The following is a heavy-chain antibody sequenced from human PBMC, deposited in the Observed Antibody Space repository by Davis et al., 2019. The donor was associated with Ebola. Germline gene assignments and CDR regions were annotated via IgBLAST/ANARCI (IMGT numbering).Heavy chain of an antibody. CDR1: GFTFSSYW. Sequence: GESLKISCAASGFTFSSYWMHWVRQAPGKGLVWVSRINSDGSSTSYADSVKGRFTISRDNAKNTLYLQMNSLRAEDTALYYCAKEGAWYGYYFDYWGQGTLVTVSS. CDR3: AKEGAWYGYYFDY. V-gene: IGHV3-74*01. D-gene: IGHD6-19*01. CDR2: INSDGSST. J-gene: IGHJ4*02.